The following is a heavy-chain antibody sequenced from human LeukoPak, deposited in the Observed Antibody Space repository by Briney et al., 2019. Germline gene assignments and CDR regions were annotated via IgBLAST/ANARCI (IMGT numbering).Heavy chain of an antibody. V-gene: IGHV3-48*03. CDR2: ISSRGSTI. CDR3: AELGITMIGGV. Sequence: GGSLRLSCAASGFTFSSYEMNWVRQATGKGVEWVSYISSRGSTIYYADSVKGRFTISRDNAKTSLYLQMNSLRAEVMAVYYCAELGITMIGGVWGKGTTVTISS. D-gene: IGHD3-10*02. J-gene: IGHJ6*04. CDR1: GFTFSSYE.